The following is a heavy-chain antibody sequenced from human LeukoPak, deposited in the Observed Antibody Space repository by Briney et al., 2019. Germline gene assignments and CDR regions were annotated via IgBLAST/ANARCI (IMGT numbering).Heavy chain of an antibody. CDR2: ISWNSGSI. CDR1: GFTLDDYA. V-gene: IGHV3-9*01. Sequence: GGSLRLSCAASGFTLDDYAMHWVRQAPGKGLEWVSGISWNSGSIGYADSVKGRFTISRDNAKNSLYLQMNSLRAEDTALYYCAKDSYYDSSGYRTLGYYGMDVWGQGTTVTVSS. J-gene: IGHJ6*02. CDR3: AKDSYYDSSGYRTLGYYGMDV. D-gene: IGHD3-22*01.